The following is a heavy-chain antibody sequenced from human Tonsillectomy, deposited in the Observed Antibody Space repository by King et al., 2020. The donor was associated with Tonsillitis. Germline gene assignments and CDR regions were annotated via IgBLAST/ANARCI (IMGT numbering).Heavy chain of an antibody. V-gene: IGHV3-49*04. J-gene: IGHJ6*03. CDR1: GFTFGDYA. CDR3: TRETGDIVLVPAATSYYFYYYMDV. Sequence: VQLVQSGGGLVQPGRSPRLSCTASGFTFGDYAMSWVRQAPGKGLEWVGFIRSKAHGGTAGYAASLKGRFTISRDDSKSIAYLQMNSLKTEDTAVYYCTRETGDIVLVPAATSYYFYYYMDVWGKGTTVTVSS. D-gene: IGHD2-2*01. CDR2: IRSKAHGGTA.